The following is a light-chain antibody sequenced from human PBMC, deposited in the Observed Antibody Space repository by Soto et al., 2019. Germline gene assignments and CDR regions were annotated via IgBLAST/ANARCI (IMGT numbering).Light chain of an antibody. CDR3: SSYAGSNNFVV. V-gene: IGLV2-8*01. J-gene: IGLJ2*01. Sequence: QSALTQPPSASGSPGQSVTISCTGTSSDVGGYNYVSWYQQHPGKAPKLMIYDVTKRPSGVPDRFSGSKSGNTASLTVSGLQAEDEADYCCSSYAGSNNFVVFGGGTQLTVL. CDR1: SSDVGGYNY. CDR2: DVT.